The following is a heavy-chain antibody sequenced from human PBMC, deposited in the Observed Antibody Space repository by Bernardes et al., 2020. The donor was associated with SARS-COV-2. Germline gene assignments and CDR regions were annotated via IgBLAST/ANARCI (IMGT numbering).Heavy chain of an antibody. CDR3: ARGIETVDF. Sequence: GGSLKVSCETSGITFDDSGFNWVRQAPGKGLEWLAHISKSGDATYYSDSVKGRFTVSRDNAKHSLYLQINGLTGGDTAVYYCARGIETVDFWGQGTLVTVSS. J-gene: IGHJ4*02. CDR2: ISKSGDAT. CDR1: GITFDDSG. V-gene: IGHV3-48*01.